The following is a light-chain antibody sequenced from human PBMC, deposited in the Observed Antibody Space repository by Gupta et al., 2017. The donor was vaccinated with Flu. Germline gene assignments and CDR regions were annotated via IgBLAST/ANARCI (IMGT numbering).Light chain of an antibody. V-gene: IGLV2-14*01. CDR2: EVS. CDR3: SSYTSSSTRV. J-gene: IGLJ1*01. CDR1: GSDVGYYKY. Sequence: QSALTQPASVSGSPGQSITISCTGTGSDVGYYKYVSWYQQHPGKAPKLMIYEVSNRPSGISNRFSGSKSGNTASLTISGLQAEDEADYYCSSYTSSSTRVFGTGTKVTVL.